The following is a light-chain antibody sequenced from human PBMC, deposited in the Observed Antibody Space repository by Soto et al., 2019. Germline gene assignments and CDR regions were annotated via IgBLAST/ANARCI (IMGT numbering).Light chain of an antibody. V-gene: IGKV1-5*01. CDR1: QSISSW. J-gene: IGKJ1*01. Sequence: DIQMTQSPSTLSASVGDRVIITCRASQSISSWLAWYQQKPGKAPNLLISDASSLQSGVPSRLSGSGSGTEFTLTISSLQPDDFATYYCQQYNPYSPRTFGQGTKVEIK. CDR2: DAS. CDR3: QQYNPYSPRT.